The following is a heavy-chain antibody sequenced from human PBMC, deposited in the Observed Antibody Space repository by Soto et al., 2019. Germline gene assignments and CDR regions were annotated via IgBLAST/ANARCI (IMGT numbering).Heavy chain of an antibody. CDR1: GFTFSDYA. J-gene: IGHJ4*02. V-gene: IGHV3-30*18. CDR2: VSHDGRNT. CDR3: AKGGRQWLVTSDFNY. D-gene: IGHD6-19*01. Sequence: VQLVESGGGVVQPGRSLRLSCAASGFTFSDYAMHWVRQAPGKGLEWVAVVSHDGRNTHYADSVKGRFTISRDSSKNTVSLEMTSLRAEDAAVYDCAKGGRQWLVTSDFNYWGQGALVTVSS.